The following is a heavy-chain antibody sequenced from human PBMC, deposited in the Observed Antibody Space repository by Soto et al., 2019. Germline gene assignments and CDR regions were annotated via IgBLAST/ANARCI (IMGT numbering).Heavy chain of an antibody. CDR3: ARRVGGPGTTINY. D-gene: IGHD1-7*01. V-gene: IGHV1-18*01. J-gene: IGHJ4*02. CDR2: ISAYNGNT. Sequence: GLEWMGWISAYNGNTNYAQKLQGRVTMTTDTSTSTAYMELRSLSSVTAADTAVYYCARRVGGPGTTINYWGQGTLVTVSS.